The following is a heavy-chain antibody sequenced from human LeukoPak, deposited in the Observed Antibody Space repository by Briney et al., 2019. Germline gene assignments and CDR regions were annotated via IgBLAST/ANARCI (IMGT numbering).Heavy chain of an antibody. CDR2: ISAYNGNT. Sequence: ASVKVSCKASGYTFTSYGISWVRQAPGQGLEWMGWISAYNGNTNYAQKLQGRVTMTTDTSTSTAYMELRSLRSDDTAVYYCARDLRIRGSQLFDYWGQGTLVTVSS. J-gene: IGHJ4*02. CDR3: ARDLRIRGSQLFDY. V-gene: IGHV1-18*01. D-gene: IGHD1-26*01. CDR1: GYTFTSYG.